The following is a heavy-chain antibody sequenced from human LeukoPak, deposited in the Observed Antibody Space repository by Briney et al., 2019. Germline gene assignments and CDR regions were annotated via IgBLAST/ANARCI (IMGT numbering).Heavy chain of an antibody. V-gene: IGHV4-34*01. CDR1: CGSFSTYC. CDR3: ARDSGEAEVPAAMFDY. Sequence: MTSPTQSLTRPVYCGSFSTYCWRCASQPPGKGLEWIGEINHSGSTNYNPSLKSRVTISVDTSKNQFSLKLSSVTAADTAVYYCARDSGEAEVPAAMFDYWGQGTLVTVSS. J-gene: IGHJ4*02. D-gene: IGHD2-2*01. CDR2: INHSGST.